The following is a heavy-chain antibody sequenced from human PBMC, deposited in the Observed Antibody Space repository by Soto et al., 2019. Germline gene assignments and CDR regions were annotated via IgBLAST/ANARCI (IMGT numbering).Heavy chain of an antibody. J-gene: IGHJ4*02. CDR3: WKSPGYDSRGYYSNVDY. CDR1: GFAFSIYA. V-gene: IGHV3-23*01. CDR2: ISTSGGST. Sequence: GGSLRLSCAASGFAFSIYAMSWVRQAPGKGLEWVSAISTSGGSTYYADSVKGRFTISRDNSKNTLYLQMNSLRAEDTAVHYCWKSPGYDSRGYYSNVDYWGQGTLVTVSS. D-gene: IGHD3-22*01.